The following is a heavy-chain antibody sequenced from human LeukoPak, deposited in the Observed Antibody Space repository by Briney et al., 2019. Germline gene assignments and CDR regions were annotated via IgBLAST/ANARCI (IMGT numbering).Heavy chain of an antibody. Sequence: GGSLTLSRAASGFTFSSYAMSWVRQAPGKGLEWVANINQDGGTEYYVDSMKGRFTISRDNAKNLVYLQINSLRAEDTAVYFCARHTLWRFDYWGQGALVTVSS. J-gene: IGHJ4*02. CDR1: GFTFSSYA. CDR2: INQDGGTE. D-gene: IGHD3-3*01. V-gene: IGHV3-7*01. CDR3: ARHTLWRFDY.